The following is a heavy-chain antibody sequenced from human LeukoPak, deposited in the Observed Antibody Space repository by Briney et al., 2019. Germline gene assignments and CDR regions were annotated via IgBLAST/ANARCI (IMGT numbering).Heavy chain of an antibody. CDR2: IYHSGST. CDR3: ARAAGTAYDY. J-gene: IGHJ4*02. CDR1: GGSISSGGYS. Sequence: PSETLSLTCTVSGGSISSGGYSWSWIRQPPGKGLEWIGYIYHSGSTYYIPSLKSRVTISVDRSKNQFSLKLSSVTAADTAVYYCARAAGTAYDYWGQGTLVTVSS. V-gene: IGHV4-30-2*01.